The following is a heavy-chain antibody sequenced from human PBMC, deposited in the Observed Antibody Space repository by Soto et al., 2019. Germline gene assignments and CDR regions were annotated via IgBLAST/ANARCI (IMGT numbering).Heavy chain of an antibody. J-gene: IGHJ3*02. Sequence: NPSEILSLTCTVSGGSISSYYWSWIRQPPGKGLEWIGYIYYSGSTNYNPSLKSRVTISVDTSKNQFSLKLSSVTAADTAVYYCEREEYDDAFDIWGQGTMVTVSS. CDR2: IYYSGST. V-gene: IGHV4-59*01. CDR1: GGSISSYY. D-gene: IGHD2-2*01. CDR3: EREEYDDAFDI.